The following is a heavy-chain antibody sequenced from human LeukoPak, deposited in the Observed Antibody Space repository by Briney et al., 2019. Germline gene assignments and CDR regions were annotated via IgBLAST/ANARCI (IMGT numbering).Heavy chain of an antibody. CDR2: IRSKAYGGTK. J-gene: IGHJ3*02. Sequence: GRSLRLSCTASGFTFGDYAMSWFRQAPGKGLEWVGFIRSKAYGGTKEYAASVKGRFTISKDDSKSIAYLQMNSLKTEDTAVYYCTRERSGSYLTAFDIWGQGTMVTVSS. V-gene: IGHV3-49*03. CDR1: GFTFGDYA. D-gene: IGHD1-26*01. CDR3: TRERSGSYLTAFDI.